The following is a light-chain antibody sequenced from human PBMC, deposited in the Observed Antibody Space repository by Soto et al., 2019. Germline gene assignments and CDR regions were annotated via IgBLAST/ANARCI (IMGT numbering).Light chain of an antibody. CDR2: GAS. V-gene: IGKV3-20*01. J-gene: IGKJ1*01. Sequence: ETVVTQSPGTLSLSPGERATLSCRASQSVDSNYLAWYQQKPGQAPRLLIYGASTRATGIPDRFSGSGSGTDFTLTISRLEPEDFAVYYCQQYGSSPWTFGQGTKVDIK. CDR1: QSVDSNY. CDR3: QQYGSSPWT.